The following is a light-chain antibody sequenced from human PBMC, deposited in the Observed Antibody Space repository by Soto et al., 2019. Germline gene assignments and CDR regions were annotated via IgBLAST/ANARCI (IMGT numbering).Light chain of an antibody. V-gene: IGKV1-39*01. J-gene: IGKJ1*01. CDR3: QQSYSTLWT. CDR1: QGIGNY. CDR2: GAS. Sequence: DIQMTQSPSAMSAPVGDRVTITCRASQGIGNYLAWFQQKPGEAPNLLIFGASTLQSGVPSRFSGSGSGTDFTLTISSLQPEDFATYYCQQSYSTLWTFGQGTKVDIK.